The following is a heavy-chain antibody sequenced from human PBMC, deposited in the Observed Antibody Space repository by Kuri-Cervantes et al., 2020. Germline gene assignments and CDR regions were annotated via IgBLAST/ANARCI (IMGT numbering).Heavy chain of an antibody. J-gene: IGHJ4*02. CDR2: IYWDDDK. V-gene: IGHV2-5*02. Sequence: SGPTLVKPTQTLTLTCGFSGFSLSASGVGVAWIRQPPGKALEWLALIYWDDDKRYSPSLKSRLTITKDTSKNQVVLTMTNMDPVDTATYYCARDYYDSSGYYFGDYWGQGTLVTVSS. D-gene: IGHD3-22*01. CDR3: ARDYYDSSGYYFGDY. CDR1: GFSLSASGVG.